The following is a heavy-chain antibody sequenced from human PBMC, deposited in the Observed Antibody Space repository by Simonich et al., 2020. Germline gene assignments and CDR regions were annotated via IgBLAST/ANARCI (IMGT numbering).Heavy chain of an antibody. V-gene: IGHV3-74*01. CDR1: GFTFSSSW. J-gene: IGHJ3*02. CDR3: ASFNVVPAADAFDI. Sequence: ELQLVESGGGLVQPGGSLGLSFAAPGFTFSSSWMNWVRQAQWKGRVWVSRINSDGSSTSYADSVKGRFTISRDNAKNTLYLQMNSLRAEDTAVYYCASFNVVPAADAFDIWGQGTMVTVSS. D-gene: IGHD2-2*01. CDR2: INSDGSST.